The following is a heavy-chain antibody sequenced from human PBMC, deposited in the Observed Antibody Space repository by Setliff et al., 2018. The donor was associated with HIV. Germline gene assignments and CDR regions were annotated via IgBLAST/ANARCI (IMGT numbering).Heavy chain of an antibody. J-gene: IGHJ6*03. Sequence: SVKVSCKASGGTFNTYDISWVRQAPGQGLEWMGGIIPSFDITNYAQKFRGRVTITADKSTSTAYMELSSLRSEGTAVYYCARALTSGGFYYYYMDVWGKGTTVTVSS. CDR2: IIPSFDIT. CDR3: ARALTSGGFYYYYMDV. CDR1: GGTFNTYD. V-gene: IGHV1-69*10. D-gene: IGHD3-9*01.